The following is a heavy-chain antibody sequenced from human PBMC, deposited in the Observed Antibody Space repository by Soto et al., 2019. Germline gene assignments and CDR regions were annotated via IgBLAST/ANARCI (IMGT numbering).Heavy chain of an antibody. CDR2: IRSKANSYAT. V-gene: IGHV3-73*01. Sequence: EVQLVESGGGLVQPGGSLKLSCAASGFTFSGSAMHWVRQASGKGLEWVGRIRSKANSYATAYAASVKGRFTISRDDSKNTAYVQMNSLKTEETAVYYCTRGDIGMDVWGQGTTVTVSS. CDR1: GFTFSGSA. CDR3: TRGDIGMDV. D-gene: IGHD2-15*01. J-gene: IGHJ6*02.